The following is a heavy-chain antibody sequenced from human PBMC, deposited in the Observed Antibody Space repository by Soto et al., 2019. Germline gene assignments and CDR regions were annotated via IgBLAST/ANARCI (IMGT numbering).Heavy chain of an antibody. V-gene: IGHV3-30*18. CDR3: AKDQVRYGGDSFCDY. CDR2: ISYDGSDT. D-gene: IGHD2-21*02. Sequence: QVQLVESGGGVVQPGRSLRLSCAASGFIFSTYGMHWVRQAPGKGLEWVAFISYDGSDTYYADSVKGRFTISRDNSKNTLYLQRSSVRAEDTAVYYCAKDQVRYGGDSFCDYWGQGTLVTVSS. J-gene: IGHJ4*02. CDR1: GFIFSTYG.